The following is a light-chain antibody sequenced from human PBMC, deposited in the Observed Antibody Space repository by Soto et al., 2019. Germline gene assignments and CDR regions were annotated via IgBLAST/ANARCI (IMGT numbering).Light chain of an antibody. J-gene: IGKJ1*01. CDR3: HQYNNFWT. V-gene: IGKV3-15*01. Sequence: EIVLTQSPGTLSLSPGERATLSCRASQSVTSDSLAWYQQRPGQAPRLLIYGASTRATGIPARFSGSGSGTEFTLTISSLQSEDFGLYYCHQYNNFWTFGQGTKVDIK. CDR2: GAS. CDR1: QSVTSD.